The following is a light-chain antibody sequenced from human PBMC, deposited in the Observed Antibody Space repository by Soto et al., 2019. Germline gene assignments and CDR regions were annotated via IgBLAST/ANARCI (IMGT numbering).Light chain of an antibody. CDR3: QQSLGIPYT. V-gene: IGKV1-39*01. J-gene: IGKJ2*01. Sequence: DIQMTQSPSSLSASVGDRVTITCRASQSITGYLNWYQQKPGKATKLLIYAASSLQSAVPSRFSGSGSGTDFTLTISSLQRDDVATYFCQQSLGIPYTFGQGTRLETK. CDR1: QSITGY. CDR2: AAS.